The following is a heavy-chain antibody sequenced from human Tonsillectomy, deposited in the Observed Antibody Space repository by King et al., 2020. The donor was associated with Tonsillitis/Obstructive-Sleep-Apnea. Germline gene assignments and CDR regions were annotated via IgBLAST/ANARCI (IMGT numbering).Heavy chain of an antibody. D-gene: IGHD7-27*01. CDR3: ARRVTGDPWIDY. Sequence: LQLQESGPGLVKPSETLSLTCTVSGGSISSSTYYWGWIRQPPGKGLEWIGSIYYSGHTYFNPSLKSRVTISVDTSTNQFSLKLSSVTAADTAVYYCARRVTGDPWIDYWGQGTLVTVSS. CDR2: IYYSGHT. J-gene: IGHJ4*02. CDR1: GGSISSSTYY. V-gene: IGHV4-39*01.